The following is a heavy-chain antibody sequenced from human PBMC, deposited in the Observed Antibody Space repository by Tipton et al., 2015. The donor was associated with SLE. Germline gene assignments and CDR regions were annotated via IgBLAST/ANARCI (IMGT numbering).Heavy chain of an antibody. Sequence: SLRLSCAASGFTFSSYGMHWVRQAPGKGLEWVAVISYDGSNKYYADSVKGRFTISRDNAKNSLYLQMNSLRAEDTAVYYCARSSLYYYGSGRGDIWGQGTMVTVSS. CDR3: ARSSLYYYGSGRGDI. V-gene: IGHV3-30*03. CDR1: GFTFSSYG. CDR2: ISYDGSNK. J-gene: IGHJ3*02. D-gene: IGHD3-10*01.